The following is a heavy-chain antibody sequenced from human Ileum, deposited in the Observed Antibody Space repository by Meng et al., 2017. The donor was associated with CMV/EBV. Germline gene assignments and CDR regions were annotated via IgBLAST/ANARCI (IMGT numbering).Heavy chain of an antibody. V-gene: IGHV3-23*01. CDR3: AKRAIYCSSTSCHGGGFDY. J-gene: IGHJ4*02. Sequence: FSSYAMSWVRQAPGKGLEWVSAISGSGGSTYYADSVKGRFTISRDNSKNTLYLQMNSLRAEDTAVYYCAKRAIYCSSTSCHGGGFDYWGQGTLVTVSS. CDR1: FSSYA. D-gene: IGHD2-2*01. CDR2: ISGSGGST.